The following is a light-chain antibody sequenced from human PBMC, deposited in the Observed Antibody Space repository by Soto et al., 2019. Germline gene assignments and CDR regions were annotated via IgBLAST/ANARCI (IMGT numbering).Light chain of an antibody. CDR1: QSISSY. J-gene: IGKJ4*01. Sequence: WPASQSISSYLNWYQQKPGKAPKLLIYAASSLQSGVPSRFSVSGSGTDFRLTFAVSELYCFASRYSRLTDSTPGTIAGGTKVDIK. CDR3: RLTDSTPGT. V-gene: IGKV1-39*01. CDR2: AAS.